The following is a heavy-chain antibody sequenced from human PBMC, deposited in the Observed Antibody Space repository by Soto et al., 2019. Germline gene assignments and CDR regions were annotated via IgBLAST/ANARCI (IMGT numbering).Heavy chain of an antibody. J-gene: IGHJ6*02. CDR2: IYYSGST. V-gene: IGHV4-39*01. Sequence: PSETLSFTCTVSGGSISSSSYYWGWIRQPPGKGLEWIGSIYYSGSTYYNPSLKSRVTISVDTSKNQFSLKLSSVTAADTAVYYCARFYQLLFGGMDVWGQGTTVTVSS. CDR3: ARFYQLLFGGMDV. D-gene: IGHD2-2*01. CDR1: GGSISSSSYY.